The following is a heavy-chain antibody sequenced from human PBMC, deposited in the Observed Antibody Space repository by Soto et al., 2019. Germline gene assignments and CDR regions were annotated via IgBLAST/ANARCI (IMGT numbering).Heavy chain of an antibody. D-gene: IGHD6-19*01. CDR1: GFTVNSNY. CDR3: AKIPITSAWLDFDY. V-gene: IGHV3-66*01. Sequence: GGSLRLSCAASGFTVNSNYMSWVRQAPGKGLEWVSVIYSDGSTYYADSVKGRFIISRDNSNNTLYFQMNSLRAEDTAVYYCAKIPITSAWLDFDYWGQGTLVTVSS. CDR2: IYSDGST. J-gene: IGHJ4*02.